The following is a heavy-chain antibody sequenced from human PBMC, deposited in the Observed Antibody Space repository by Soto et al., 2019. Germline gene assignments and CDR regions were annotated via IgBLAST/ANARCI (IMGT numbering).Heavy chain of an antibody. J-gene: IGHJ4*02. CDR1: GYTFTSYY. D-gene: IGHD1-26*01. V-gene: IGHV1-46*01. CDR3: ARDRRWDQHVFDY. Sequence: QVQLVQSGAEVKKPGASVKVSCKASGYTFTSYYMHWVRQAPGQGLEWMGIINPSGGSTSYAQKVQGRVTMTRDTSASTVYMELSSMRSEDTDVYYCARDRRWDQHVFDYWGQGTLVTVSS. CDR2: INPSGGST.